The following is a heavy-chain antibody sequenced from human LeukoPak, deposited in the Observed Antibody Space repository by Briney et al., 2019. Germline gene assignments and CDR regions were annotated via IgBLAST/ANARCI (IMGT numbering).Heavy chain of an antibody. CDR2: IYYSGST. D-gene: IGHD2-15*01. J-gene: IGHJ3*02. V-gene: IGHV4-39*01. CDR1: GGSISSSGYY. CDR3: ARHLYGSGGSCYSHAFDI. Sequence: SETLSLTCTVSGGSISSSGYYWGWIRQPPGKGLEWIGSIYYSGSTYYNPSLKSRVTISVDTSKNQFSLKLSSVTAADTAVYYSARHLYGSGGSCYSHAFDIWGQGTMVTVSS.